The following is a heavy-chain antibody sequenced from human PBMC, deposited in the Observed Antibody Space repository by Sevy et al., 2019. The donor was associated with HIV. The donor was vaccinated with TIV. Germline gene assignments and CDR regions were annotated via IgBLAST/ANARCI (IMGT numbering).Heavy chain of an antibody. CDR1: GGSFSGYY. J-gene: IGHJ4*02. CDR2: INHSGST. D-gene: IGHD6-19*01. Sequence: SETLSLTCAVYGGSFSGYYWSWIRQPPGKGLEWIGEINHSGSTNYNPSLKSRVTISVDKSKNHFSLRLSSVTAADTAVYYCARYRGAGNFDNWGQGTLVTVSS. V-gene: IGHV4-34*01. CDR3: ARYRGAGNFDN.